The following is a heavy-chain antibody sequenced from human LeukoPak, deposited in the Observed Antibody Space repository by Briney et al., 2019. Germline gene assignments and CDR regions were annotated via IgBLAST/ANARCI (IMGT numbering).Heavy chain of an antibody. CDR2: FGPQVGET. V-gene: IGHV1-24*01. D-gene: IGHD3-10*01. J-gene: IGHJ4*02. Sequence: ASVKVSCKVSGSSLTKISIDWVRQAPGKGLECMGTFGPQVGETIHAQKLQGRLKMTADTSTDTANMEINSLQSEDTAVYYCATGAMVCEYWGQGTLVTVSS. CDR3: ATGAMVCEY. CDR1: GSSLTKIS.